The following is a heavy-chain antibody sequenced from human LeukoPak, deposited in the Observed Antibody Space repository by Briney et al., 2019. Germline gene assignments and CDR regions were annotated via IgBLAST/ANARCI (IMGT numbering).Heavy chain of an antibody. J-gene: IGHJ4*02. Sequence: GGSLRLSCAASGFTFSSYGMHWVRQAPGKGLEWVAFIRYDGSNKYYADSVKGRFTISRDNSKNTLYLQMNSLRAEDTAVYYCARAAALWFGEYHFDYWGQGTLVTVSS. CDR2: IRYDGSNK. CDR3: ARAAALWFGEYHFDY. V-gene: IGHV3-30*02. D-gene: IGHD3-10*01. CDR1: GFTFSSYG.